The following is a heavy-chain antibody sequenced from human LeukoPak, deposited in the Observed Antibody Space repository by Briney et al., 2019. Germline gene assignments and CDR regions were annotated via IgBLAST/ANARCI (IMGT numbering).Heavy chain of an antibody. D-gene: IGHD2-15*01. J-gene: IGHJ3*02. V-gene: IGHV1-2*02. CDR3: AKVTAPIGYCSGGSCYNDAFDI. Sequence: ASVKVSCKASGYTFTAYYVHWVRQAPGQGLEWMGWITPNGGGTKYAQKFQGRVTMTSDTSISTAYMELSGLRSDDTAVYYCAKVTAPIGYCSGGSCYNDAFDIWGQGTMVTVSS. CDR2: ITPNGGGT. CDR1: GYTFTAYY.